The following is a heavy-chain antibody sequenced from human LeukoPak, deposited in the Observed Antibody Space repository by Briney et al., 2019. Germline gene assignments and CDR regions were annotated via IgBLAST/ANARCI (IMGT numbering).Heavy chain of an antibody. V-gene: IGHV1-2*02. J-gene: IGHJ4*02. CDR3: ARGPGYSSSRPTGY. CDR2: INPNSGGT. D-gene: IGHD6-13*01. Sequence: ASVKVSCKASGYTFTGYYMHWVRQAPGQGLERMGWINPNSGGTNYAQKFQGRVTMTRDTSISTAYMELSRLRSDDTAVYYCARGPGYSSSRPTGYWGQGTLVTVSS. CDR1: GYTFTGYY.